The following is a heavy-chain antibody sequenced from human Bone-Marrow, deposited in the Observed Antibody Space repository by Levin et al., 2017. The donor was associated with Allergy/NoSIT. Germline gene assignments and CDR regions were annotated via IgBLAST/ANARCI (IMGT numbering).Heavy chain of an antibody. D-gene: IGHD3-22*01. CDR2: VSGGGGSR. CDR3: AKHDYDSSGYYPGLDY. V-gene: IGHV3-23*01. J-gene: IGHJ4*02. Sequence: PGGSLRLSCAASGFTFSTYAMSWVRQAPGKGLEWVSAVSGGGGSRFYADSMKGRFTISRDNSKDTLYLQMNSLTAEDTAVYYCAKHDYDSSGYYPGLDYWGQGSLVTVSS. CDR1: GFTFSTYA.